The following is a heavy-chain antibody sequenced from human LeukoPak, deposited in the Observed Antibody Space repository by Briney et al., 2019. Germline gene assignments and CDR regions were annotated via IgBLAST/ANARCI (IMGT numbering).Heavy chain of an antibody. Sequence: GGSLRLSCAASGFSFSFSNMNWVRQAPGKGLEWVSYISSTNGHTYYADSVNGRFTISRDTAKNSLYLQMNSLRVEDTAVYYCARARAGIQAGFDYWGQGTLVTVSS. D-gene: IGHD1-1*01. CDR1: GFSFSFSN. J-gene: IGHJ4*02. V-gene: IGHV3-21*01. CDR2: ISSTNGHT. CDR3: ARARAGIQAGFDY.